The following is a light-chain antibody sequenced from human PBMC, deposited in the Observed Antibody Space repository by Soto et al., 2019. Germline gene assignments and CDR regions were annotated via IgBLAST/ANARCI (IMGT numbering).Light chain of an antibody. CDR2: KPS. Sequence: DIQMTQSPSTLSAFVGDRVTITCRASQSISTWLAWYQQKPGKAPKLLIYKPSSLESGDPSRFSGSGSGTDFTLTITSLQPDDSATYYCQQYYSYSWTFGQGTKVEI. V-gene: IGKV1-5*03. CDR3: QQYYSYSWT. CDR1: QSISTW. J-gene: IGKJ1*01.